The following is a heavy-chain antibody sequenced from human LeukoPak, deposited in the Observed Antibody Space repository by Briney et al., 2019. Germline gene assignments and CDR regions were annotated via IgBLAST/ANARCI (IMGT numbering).Heavy chain of an antibody. CDR3: AKDHAKYYYYMDV. Sequence: GGSLRLSCAASGFTFSSYAMHWVRQAPGKGLEWVAVIWYDGSNKYYADSVKGRFTISRDNSKNTLYLQMNSLRAEDTAVYYCAKDHAKYYYYMDVWGKGTTVTVSS. CDR1: GFTFSSYA. J-gene: IGHJ6*03. CDR2: IWYDGSNK. V-gene: IGHV3-33*06.